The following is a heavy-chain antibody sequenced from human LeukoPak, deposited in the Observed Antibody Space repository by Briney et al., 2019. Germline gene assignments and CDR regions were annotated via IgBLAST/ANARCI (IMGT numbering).Heavy chain of an antibody. D-gene: IGHD3-10*01. J-gene: IGHJ6*02. CDR2: ISGSGGST. Sequence: PGGSLRLSCAASGFTFSSYAMSWVRQAPGKGLEWVSAISGSGGSTYYADSVKGRFTISRDNSKNTLYLQMNRLSAQDTAVYYCAKSVLSIDYYGSGSYYNPYYYYYYHGMDVWGQGPTLTVSS. CDR3: AKSVLSIDYYGSGSYYNPYYYYYYHGMDV. CDR1: GFTFSSYA. V-gene: IGHV3-23*01.